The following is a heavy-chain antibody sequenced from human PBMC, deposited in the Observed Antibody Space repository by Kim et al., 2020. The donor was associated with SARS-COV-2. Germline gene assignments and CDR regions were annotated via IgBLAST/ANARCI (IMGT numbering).Heavy chain of an antibody. J-gene: IGHJ4*02. V-gene: IGHV3-23*01. Sequence: GETTTYADSVKGRFTVSRDNSEITLFLQVSSLGAEDTAIYYCANPRQPDYWGQGTLVTVSS. CDR3: ANPRQPDY. D-gene: IGHD6-13*01. CDR2: GETT.